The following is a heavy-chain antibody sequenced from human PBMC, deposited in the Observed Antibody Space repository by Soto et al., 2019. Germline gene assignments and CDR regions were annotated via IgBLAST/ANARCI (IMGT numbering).Heavy chain of an antibody. J-gene: IGHJ4*02. V-gene: IGHV3-30-3*01. CDR3: AKDQVEIYGDYAFHYFDY. CDR1: GFTVSMYV. Sequence: GGSLRLSCATSGFTVSMYVMHWVRQTPGKRLEWVAFISHDGNNKYYADSVKGRFTISRDNSKNTLYLQMNSLRAEDTAVYYCAKDQVEIYGDYAFHYFDYWGQGTLVTVSS. D-gene: IGHD4-17*01. CDR2: ISHDGNNK.